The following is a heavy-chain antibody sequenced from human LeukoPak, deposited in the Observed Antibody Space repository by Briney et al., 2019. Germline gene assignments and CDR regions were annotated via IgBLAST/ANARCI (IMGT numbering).Heavy chain of an antibody. V-gene: IGHV3-23*01. D-gene: IGHD1-26*01. CDR3: AKYVIETGGHTY. J-gene: IGHJ4*02. CDR2: ISGSGGST. CDR1: GFTFSSYA. Sequence: GGSLRLSCAASGFTFSSYAMSWVRQAPGKGLEWVSAISGSGGSTYYADSVKDRFTISRDNSKNTLYLQMNSLRAEDTAVYYCAKYVIETGGHTYGGQGTLVTVSS.